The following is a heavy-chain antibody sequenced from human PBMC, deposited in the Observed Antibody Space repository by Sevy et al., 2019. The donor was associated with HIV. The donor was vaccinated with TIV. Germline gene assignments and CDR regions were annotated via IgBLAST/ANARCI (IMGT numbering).Heavy chain of an antibody. CDR2: ITGSGNRI. D-gene: IGHD3-22*01. Sequence: GGSLRLSCVVSGFTFRSYTMTWVRQAPGKGLEWVSTITGSGNRIYYADSVKGRFTISRDNSRNTLYLQMSSLRAADTGVYYCAKGPDYYASSGTPLDYWGQGTLVTVSS. CDR1: GFTFRSYT. CDR3: AKGPDYYASSGTPLDY. V-gene: IGHV3-23*01. J-gene: IGHJ4*02.